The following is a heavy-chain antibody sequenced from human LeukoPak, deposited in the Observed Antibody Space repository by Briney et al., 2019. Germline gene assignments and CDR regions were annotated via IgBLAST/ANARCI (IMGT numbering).Heavy chain of an antibody. CDR1: GYTFTNYW. CDR3: ARVYYDTSGQFYNWFDP. CDR2: IYPGDSDT. J-gene: IGHJ5*02. Sequence: GESLKISCKASGYTFTNYWIAWVRQMSGKGLEWMGIIYPGDSDTRYSPSFQGQVTISADKSISTAYLQWSSLKVSDTAMYYCARVYYDTSGQFYNWFDPWGQGTLVTVSS. V-gene: IGHV5-51*01. D-gene: IGHD3-22*01.